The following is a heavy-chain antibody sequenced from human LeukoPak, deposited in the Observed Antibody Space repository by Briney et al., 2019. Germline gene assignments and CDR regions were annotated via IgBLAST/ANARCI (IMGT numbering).Heavy chain of an antibody. D-gene: IGHD6-19*01. CDR1: GYTFTSYG. V-gene: IGHV1-18*01. J-gene: IGHJ4*02. CDR2: ISTYNDNT. CDR3: AREMAVAGSGVIDS. Sequence: ASVKVSCKASGYTFTSYGLSWVRQAPGQGLEWMGWISTYNDNTHYAQKFQGRVTMTTDTSTNTAYMELRSLRSDDTAVYHCAREMAVAGSGVIDSWGQGTLVTVSS.